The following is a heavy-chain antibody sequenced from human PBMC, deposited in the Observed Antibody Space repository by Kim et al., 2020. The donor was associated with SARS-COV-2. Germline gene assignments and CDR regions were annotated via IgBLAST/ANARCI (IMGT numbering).Heavy chain of an antibody. D-gene: IGHD4-17*01. CDR3: ARDPATVTTYCDY. J-gene: IGHJ4*02. Sequence: YADSVKGRFTISRDNAKNSLYLQMNSLRAEDTAVYYCARDPATVTTYCDYWGQGTLVTVSS. V-gene: IGHV3-21*01.